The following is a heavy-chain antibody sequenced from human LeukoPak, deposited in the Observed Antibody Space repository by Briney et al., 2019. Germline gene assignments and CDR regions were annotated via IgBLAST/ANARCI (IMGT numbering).Heavy chain of an antibody. Sequence: SETLSLTCTVSGGSISPYYWSRIRQPPGMGLEWIGYIYYSGSTNYNPSLKSRVTISLDTSKNQFSLKLSSVTAADTAVYYCARSTWLLDKWGQGTLVTVSS. D-gene: IGHD3-22*01. CDR2: IYYSGST. CDR1: GGSISPYY. V-gene: IGHV4-59*01. J-gene: IGHJ4*02. CDR3: ARSTWLLDK.